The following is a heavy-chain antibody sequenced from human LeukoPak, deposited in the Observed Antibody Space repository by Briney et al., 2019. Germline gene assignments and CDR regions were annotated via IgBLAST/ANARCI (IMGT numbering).Heavy chain of an antibody. Sequence: AGSLRLSCAASGFTVSSSFMSWVRQTPGKGLEWVSVIYSGGNTYYADSVKGRFTISRDNSKNTLYLQMNSLRSEDTAVYYCARGSGWNLDYWGQGTLGTVSS. CDR3: ARGSGWNLDY. V-gene: IGHV3-53*01. D-gene: IGHD6-19*01. CDR1: GFTVSSSF. J-gene: IGHJ4*02. CDR2: IYSGGNT.